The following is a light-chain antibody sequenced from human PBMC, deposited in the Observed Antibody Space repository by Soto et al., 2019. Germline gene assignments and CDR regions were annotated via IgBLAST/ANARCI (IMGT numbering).Light chain of an antibody. Sequence: YGLTQPPSVSVAPGETARISCGGNNIGSKGVHWYQQKPGQAPVLVIYSDTDLPPVIPERFSGSNSANMATLTISRVEAGDEADYYCQVWDSGSAHVLFGGGTKLTVL. CDR3: QVWDSGSAHVL. J-gene: IGLJ2*01. CDR2: SDT. V-gene: IGLV3-21*01. CDR1: NIGSKG.